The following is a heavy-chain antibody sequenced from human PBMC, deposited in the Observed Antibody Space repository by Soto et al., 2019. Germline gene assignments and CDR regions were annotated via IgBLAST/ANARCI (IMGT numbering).Heavy chain of an antibody. CDR2: ITSSGSAK. CDR3: ARVYDSSGYYYVFGY. V-gene: IGHV3-48*03. D-gene: IGHD3-22*01. J-gene: IGHJ4*02. CDR1: GFTFSRYE. Sequence: EVQLVESGGGLVQPGGSLRLSCAASGFTFSRYEMNWVRQAPGQGQEWVSYITSSGSAKYYADSVKGRFTISRDNAKNSLYLQMNSLRAEDTAVYYCARVYDSSGYYYVFGYWGQGTLVTVSS.